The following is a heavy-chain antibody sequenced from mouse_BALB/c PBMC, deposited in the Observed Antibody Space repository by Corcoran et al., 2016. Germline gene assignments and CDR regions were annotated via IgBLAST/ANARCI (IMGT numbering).Heavy chain of an antibody. CDR3: ARQLGLPLDY. J-gene: IGHJ2*01. D-gene: IGHD3-2*01. CDR1: GYTFTSYW. Sequence: QVQLQQPGDERVKPGAPVKLSCKASGYTFTSYWMNWVKQRPGRGLEWIGRFDPSDSETHYNQKFKDKATLTVDKSSSTAYIQLSSLTSEDSAVYYCARQLGLPLDYWGQGTTLTVSS. V-gene: IGHV1-69*02. CDR2: FDPSDSET.